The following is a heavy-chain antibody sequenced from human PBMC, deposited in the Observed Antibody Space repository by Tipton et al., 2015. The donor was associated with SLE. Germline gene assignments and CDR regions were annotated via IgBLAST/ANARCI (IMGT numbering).Heavy chain of an antibody. D-gene: IGHD6-13*01. V-gene: IGHV5-51*01. J-gene: IGHJ4*02. CDR2: IYPGDSDT. CDR3: ASLTAAAAPWYFDY. CDR1: GYTFTDYW. Sequence: QLVQSGAELKKPGESLKISCKGTGYTFTDYWIGWVRQMPGKGLEWMGIIYPGDSDTRYSPSFQGQVTISADKSISTAYLQWSSLKASDTAMYYCASLTAAAAPWYFDYWGQGTLVTVSS.